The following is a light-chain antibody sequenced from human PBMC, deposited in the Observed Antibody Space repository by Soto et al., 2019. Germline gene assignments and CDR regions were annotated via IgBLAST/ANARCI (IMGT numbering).Light chain of an antibody. J-gene: IGKJ5*01. CDR2: DAS. CDR3: QQRSDWPPT. CDR1: QSLRNY. V-gene: IGKV3-11*01. Sequence: DIVMTQSPATLSLSPGYTATLSCRATQSLRNYLAWYQQKLGQAPRLLIYDASKRATGIPARFSGSGSGTDFTLTISSLEPEDFAVYFCQQRSDWPPTFGQGTRLDI.